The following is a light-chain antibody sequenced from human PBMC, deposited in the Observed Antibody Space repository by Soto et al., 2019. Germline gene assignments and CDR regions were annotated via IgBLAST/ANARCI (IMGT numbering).Light chain of an antibody. J-gene: IGKJ1*01. CDR3: QGGTNREWT. CDR2: DAS. CDR1: QSFSSS. V-gene: IGKV3-11*01. Sequence: ELVLTQSPATLSLSPGERATLSCRASQSFSSSLAWYQQKPGQAPRLLIEDASNRSTGIPARFSGCGSGTDFTVAINSLEPVDFAVYYCQGGTNREWTLGQGTKVELK.